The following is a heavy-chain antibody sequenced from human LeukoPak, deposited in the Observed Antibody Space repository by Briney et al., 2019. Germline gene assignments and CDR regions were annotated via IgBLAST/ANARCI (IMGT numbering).Heavy chain of an antibody. CDR2: ISAYNGNT. V-gene: IGHV1-18*01. CDR1: RYTFISYG. Sequence: ASVKVSCKASRYTFISYGISWVRQAPGQGLEWMGWISAYNGNTNYAQKLQGRVTMTTDTSTSTAYMELRSLRSDDTAVYYCAGDRDIVATPTTLHYWGQGTLVTVSS. J-gene: IGHJ4*02. CDR3: AGDRDIVATPTTLHY. D-gene: IGHD5-12*01.